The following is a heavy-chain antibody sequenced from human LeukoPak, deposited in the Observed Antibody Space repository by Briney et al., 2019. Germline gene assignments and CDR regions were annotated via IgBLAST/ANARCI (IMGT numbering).Heavy chain of an antibody. CDR2: ISGYSGNT. CDR3: ARSGQGIVGATAPLY. J-gene: IGHJ4*02. CDR1: GYIFISYG. D-gene: IGHD1-26*01. V-gene: IGHV1-18*01. Sequence: ASVKVSCTASGYIFISYGISWVRQAPGQGLEWMGWISGYSGNTNYAQKLQGRVTMATDTSTSTAYMELSSLRSEDTAVYYCARSGQGIVGATAPLYWGQGTLVTVSS.